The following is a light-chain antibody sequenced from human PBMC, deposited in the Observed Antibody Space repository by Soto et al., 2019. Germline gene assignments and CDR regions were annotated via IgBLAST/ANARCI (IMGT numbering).Light chain of an antibody. CDR2: EVT. Sequence: VLTQPPSASGSPGQSVTISCTGTSSDVGGYNYVSWHQQYPGRAPKLMIYEVTKRPSGVPDRFSGSKSGNTASLTVSGLQAEDEPDYYCSSYAASNNFYFVFGGGTKVTVL. J-gene: IGLJ3*02. CDR1: SSDVGGYNY. CDR3: SSYAASNNFYFV. V-gene: IGLV2-8*01.